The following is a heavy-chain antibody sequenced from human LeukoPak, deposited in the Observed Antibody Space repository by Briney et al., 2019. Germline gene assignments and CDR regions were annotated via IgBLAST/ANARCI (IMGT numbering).Heavy chain of an antibody. J-gene: IGHJ6*02. CDR2: ISSGSGI. V-gene: IGHV3-48*04. CDR1: GFTFSSYS. Sequence: PGGSLRLSCAASGFTFSSYSMNWVRQAPGKGLECVSYISSGSGIYYADSVKGRFTISRDNAKNSLYLQMNSLRAEDTAVYYCARERGYYYDMDVWGQGTTVTVSS. CDR3: ARERGYYYDMDV.